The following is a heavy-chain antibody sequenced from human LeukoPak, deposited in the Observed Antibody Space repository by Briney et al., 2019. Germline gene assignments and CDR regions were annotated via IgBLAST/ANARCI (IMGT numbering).Heavy chain of an antibody. D-gene: IGHD1-14*01. CDR3: TRGQYKRDY. J-gene: IGHJ4*02. Sequence: SETLSLTCAVYGGSFSGYLWGWIRQTPGKGLEWIGEINHSGTRSYYNPSLKSRVTISVDTSKNQFSLNLRSVTAADTAVYYCTRGQYKRDYWGQGTLVTVSS. CDR1: GGSFSGYL. CDR2: INHSGTRS. V-gene: IGHV4-34*01.